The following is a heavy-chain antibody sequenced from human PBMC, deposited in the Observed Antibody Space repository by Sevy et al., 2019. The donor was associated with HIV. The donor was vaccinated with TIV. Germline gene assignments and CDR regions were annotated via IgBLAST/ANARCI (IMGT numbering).Heavy chain of an antibody. CDR2: IKQDMSEK. CDR1: GFTFSSYW. CDR3: ARAQQVTMLVVIGGLYFDF. Sequence: GGSLRLSCAASGFTFSSYWMTWVRQAPGKGLEWVANIKQDMSEKYYVDCVKGRFTISRDNARNSLYLQMESLRAEDTAVYYCARAQQVTMLVVIGGLYFDFWGQGTLVTVSS. V-gene: IGHV3-7*01. D-gene: IGHD3-22*01. J-gene: IGHJ4*02.